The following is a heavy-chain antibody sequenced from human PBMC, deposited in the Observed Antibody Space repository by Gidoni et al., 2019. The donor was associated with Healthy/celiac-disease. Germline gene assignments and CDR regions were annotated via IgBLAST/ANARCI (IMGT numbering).Heavy chain of an antibody. J-gene: IGHJ4*02. D-gene: IGHD1-7*01. CDR2: IYYSGST. CDR3: TISSYNWNYSGIDY. CDR1: GGSISSSSYY. V-gene: IGHV4-39*01. Sequence: PGLVKPSETLSLTCTVSGGSISSSSYYWGWIRQPPGKGLELIGSIYYSGSTYYNPSLKSRVTISVDTSKNQFTLKLSSVTAADTAVYYCTISSYNWNYSGIDYWGQGTLVTVSS.